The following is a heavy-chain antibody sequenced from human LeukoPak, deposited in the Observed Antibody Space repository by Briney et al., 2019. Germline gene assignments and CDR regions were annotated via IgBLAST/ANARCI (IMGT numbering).Heavy chain of an antibody. J-gene: IGHJ4*02. V-gene: IGHV1-2*02. CDR2: INPNSGGT. Sequence: GASVKVSCKASGYTFTCYYMHWVRQAPGQGLEWMGWINPNSGGTNYAQKFHGRVTMTRDTSISTAYMELRRLRSDDTAVYYCARGAHYHDSSQGYDYWGQGTLVTVSS. CDR1: GYTFTCYY. D-gene: IGHD3-22*01. CDR3: ARGAHYHDSSQGYDY.